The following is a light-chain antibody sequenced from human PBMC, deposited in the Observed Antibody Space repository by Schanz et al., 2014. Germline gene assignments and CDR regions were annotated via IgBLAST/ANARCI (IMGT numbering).Light chain of an antibody. CDR3: FSYADSPSV. Sequence: QSVLTQPASVSGSPGQSITISCTGTSSDVGGYNFVSWYQQHPGKAPKVIIYDVSNRPSGVSNRFSGSKSDVTASLTVSGLQAEDEADYYCFSYADSPSVFGTGTKLTVL. V-gene: IGLV2-14*03. CDR2: DVS. CDR1: SSDVGGYNF. J-gene: IGLJ1*01.